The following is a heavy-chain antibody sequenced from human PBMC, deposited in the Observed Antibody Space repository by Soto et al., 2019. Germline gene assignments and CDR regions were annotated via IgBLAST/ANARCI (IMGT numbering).Heavy chain of an antibody. D-gene: IGHD2-2*02. CDR2: FDPEDGET. CDR3: ARASEDIVVVPADISTGGFDWFDP. V-gene: IGHV1-24*01. CDR1: GYTLTELS. Sequence: GASVKVSCKVSGYTLTELSMHWVRQAPGKGLEWMGGFDPEDGETIYAQKFQGRVTMTEDTSTDTAYMELSSLRSEDTAVYYCARASEDIVVVPADISTGGFDWFDPWGQGTLVTVSS. J-gene: IGHJ5*02.